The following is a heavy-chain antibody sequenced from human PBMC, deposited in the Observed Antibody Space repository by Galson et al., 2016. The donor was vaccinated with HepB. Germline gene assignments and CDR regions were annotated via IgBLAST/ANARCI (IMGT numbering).Heavy chain of an antibody. CDR2: INPYNGNT. V-gene: IGHV1-18*01. CDR3: ARDVRIGGRYYGLDV. Sequence: SVKVSCKASGYTFNTYGISWVRQAPGQGLEWMGWINPYNGNTNYTQMFQGRVTMTTDRSTNTAHMELRSLRSDDTAVYYCARDVRIGGRYYGLDVWGQGTTVTVSS. CDR1: GYTFNTYG. D-gene: IGHD2/OR15-2a*01. J-gene: IGHJ6*02.